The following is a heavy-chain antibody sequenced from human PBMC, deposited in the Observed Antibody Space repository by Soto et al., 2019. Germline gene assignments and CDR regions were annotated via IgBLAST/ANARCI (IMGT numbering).Heavy chain of an antibody. Sequence: EVQLLESGGGLVQPGGSLRLSCAASGFTFSSYAMSWVRQAPGKGLEWVSAISGSGGSTYYADSVKGRFTISRDNSKNTLYLQMNSLRAEDKDVYYCEKGEIRGVIIFDWGQGTLVTVSS. CDR3: EKGEIRGVIIFD. CDR1: GFTFSSYA. J-gene: IGHJ4*02. CDR2: ISGSGGST. V-gene: IGHV3-23*01. D-gene: IGHD3-10*01.